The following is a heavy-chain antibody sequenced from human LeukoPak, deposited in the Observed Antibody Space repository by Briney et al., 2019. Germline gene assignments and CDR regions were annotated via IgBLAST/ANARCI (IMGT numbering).Heavy chain of an antibody. J-gene: IGHJ4*02. CDR1: GYTFTSYG. V-gene: IGHV1-18*01. CDR3: ARAGYDLLTLAPDPANDY. CDR2: ISAYNGNT. Sequence: ASVKVSCKASGYTFTSYGISWMRQAPGQGLEWMGWISAYNGNTNYAQKLQGRVTMTTDTSTSTAYMELRSLRSDDTAVYYCARAGYDLLTLAPDPANDYWGQGTLVTVSS. D-gene: IGHD3-9*01.